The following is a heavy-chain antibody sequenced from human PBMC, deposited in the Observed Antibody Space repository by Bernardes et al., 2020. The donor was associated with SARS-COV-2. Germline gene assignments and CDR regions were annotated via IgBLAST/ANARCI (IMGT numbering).Heavy chain of an antibody. CDR3: ARVVGGRGWFVDY. V-gene: IGHV4-39*01. J-gene: IGHJ4*02. Sequence: SETLSLTCTVSGGAIGPTTYYWSWIRQPPGKGLEWIGSIHYTGSTYYNPSLKSRATLSVDTSNNQFSLGVSSVTATDSAVYFCARVVGGRGWFVDYWGQGTLVTVSS. D-gene: IGHD6-19*01. CDR2: IHYTGST. CDR1: GGAIGPTTYY.